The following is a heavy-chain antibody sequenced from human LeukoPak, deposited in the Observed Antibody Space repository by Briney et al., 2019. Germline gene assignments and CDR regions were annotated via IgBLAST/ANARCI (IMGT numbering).Heavy chain of an antibody. J-gene: IGHJ4*02. CDR1: GGSFSGYY. V-gene: IGHV4-34*01. CDR2: INHSGST. D-gene: IGHD3-3*01. Sequence: SETLSLTCAVYGGSFSGYYWSWIRQPPGKGLEWIGEINHSGSTNYNPSLKSRVTISVDTSKNQFSLKLSSVTAADTAVYYCARLTPFFWNGYYRDYWGQGTLVTVSS. CDR3: ARLTPFFWNGYYRDY.